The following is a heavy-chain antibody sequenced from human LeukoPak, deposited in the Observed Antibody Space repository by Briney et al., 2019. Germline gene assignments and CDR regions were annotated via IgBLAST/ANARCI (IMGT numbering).Heavy chain of an antibody. CDR1: GGSISSSSYY. V-gene: IGHV3-11*04. CDR2: ISSSGSTI. Sequence: LSLTCTVSGGSISSSSYYWGWIRQAPGKGLEWVSYISSSGSTIYYADSVKGRFTISRDNAKNSLYLQMNSLRAEDTAVYYCARDRNGYGPFDYWGQGTLVTVSS. CDR3: ARDRNGYGPFDY. J-gene: IGHJ4*02. D-gene: IGHD1-1*01.